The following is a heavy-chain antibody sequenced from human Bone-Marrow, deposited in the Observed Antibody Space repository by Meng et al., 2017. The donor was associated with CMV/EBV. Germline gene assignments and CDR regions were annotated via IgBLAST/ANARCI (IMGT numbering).Heavy chain of an antibody. J-gene: IGHJ5*01. Sequence: ASVKAPCKASGYTFTSYYTHWVRQAPGQGLEWMGIINPSGGSTSYAQKFQGRVTMTRDTSTSTVYMELSSLRSEDTAVYYCARDPIAARPFGWFDSWGQGTLVTVSS. V-gene: IGHV1-46*01. CDR2: INPSGGST. CDR3: ARDPIAARPFGWFDS. CDR1: GYTFTSYY. D-gene: IGHD6-6*01.